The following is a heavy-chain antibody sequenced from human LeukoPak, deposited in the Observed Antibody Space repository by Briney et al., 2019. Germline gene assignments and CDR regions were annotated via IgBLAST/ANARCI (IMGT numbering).Heavy chain of an antibody. J-gene: IGHJ3*02. D-gene: IGHD3-22*01. V-gene: IGHV3-48*03. CDR3: ARDREDYDGVAFDI. CDR2: ISSSGSTI. Sequence: GGSLILSCAASGFTFSSYEMNWVRQAPGKGLEWVSYISSSGSTIYYAESVKVPFTISRDNAKNSLYLQMNSLRAEDTAVYYCARDREDYDGVAFDIWGQRTMVADSS. CDR1: GFTFSSYE.